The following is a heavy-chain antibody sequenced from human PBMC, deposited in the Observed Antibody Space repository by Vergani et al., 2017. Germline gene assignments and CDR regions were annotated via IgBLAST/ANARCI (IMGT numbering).Heavy chain of an antibody. CDR3: VRAYDSSGYYYYYYMDV. CDR2: IIPIFGTA. J-gene: IGHJ6*03. D-gene: IGHD3-22*01. Sequence: QVQLVQSGAEVKKPGSSVKVSCKASGGTFSSYAISWVRQAPGQGLEWMGGIIPIFGTANYAQKFQGRVTITAGESTSTAYMELGSLRSEDTAVYYCVRAYDSSGYYYYYYMDVWGKGTTVTVSS. CDR1: GGTFSSYA. V-gene: IGHV1-69*01.